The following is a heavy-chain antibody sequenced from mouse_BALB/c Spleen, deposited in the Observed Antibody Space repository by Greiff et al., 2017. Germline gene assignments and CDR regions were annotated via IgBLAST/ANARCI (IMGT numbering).Heavy chain of an antibody. CDR1: GFSLTSYD. CDR3: VRDGGNYQFAY. D-gene: IGHD2-1*01. J-gene: IGHJ3*01. CDR2: IWTGGGT. V-gene: IGHV2-9-2*01. Sequence: VQRVESGPGLVAPSQSLSITCTVSGFSLTSYDISWIRQPPGKGLEWLGVIWTGGGTNYNSAFMSRLSISKDNSKSQVFLKMNSLQTDDTAIYYCVRDGGNYQFAYWGQGTLVTVSA.